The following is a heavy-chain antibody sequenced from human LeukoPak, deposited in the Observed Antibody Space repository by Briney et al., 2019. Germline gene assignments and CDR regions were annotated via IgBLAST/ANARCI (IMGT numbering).Heavy chain of an antibody. D-gene: IGHD6-19*01. CDR1: GFTFSSYS. Sequence: GGSLRLSCAASGFTFSSYSMNWVRQAPGKGLEWVSSISSSSSYIYYADSVKGRFTISRDNAKNSLYLQMNSLSAEDTAVYYCARIAVADPYFDYWGQGTLVTVSS. J-gene: IGHJ4*02. CDR2: ISSSSSYI. CDR3: ARIAVADPYFDY. V-gene: IGHV3-21*01.